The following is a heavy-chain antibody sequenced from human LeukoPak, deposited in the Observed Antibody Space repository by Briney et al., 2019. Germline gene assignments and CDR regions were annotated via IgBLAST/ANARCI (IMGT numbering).Heavy chain of an antibody. CDR1: GYTFTSYY. V-gene: IGHV1-46*01. CDR3: AREGGDGPVAAIYWYFDL. D-gene: IGHD6-19*01. J-gene: IGHJ2*01. Sequence: ASVKVSCKASGYTFTSYYLHWVRQAPGQGLEWMGIINPSGGSTSYAQKFQGRVTMTRDTSTSTVYMELSSLRSEDTAVYYCAREGGDGPVAAIYWYFDLWGRGTLVTVSS. CDR2: INPSGGST.